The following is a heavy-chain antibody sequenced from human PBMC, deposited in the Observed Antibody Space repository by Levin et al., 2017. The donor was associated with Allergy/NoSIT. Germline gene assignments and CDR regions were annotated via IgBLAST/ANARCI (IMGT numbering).Heavy chain of an antibody. CDR2: ISYDGSNK. J-gene: IGHJ4*02. D-gene: IGHD4-17*01. CDR3: AKDHLGYVTTVPSPLDY. Sequence: GGSLRLSCAASGFTFSSYGMHWVRQAPGKGLEWVAVISYDGSNKYYADSVKGRFTISRDNSKNTLYLQMNSLRAEDTAVYYCAKDHLGYVTTVPSPLDYWGQGTLVTVSS. CDR1: GFTFSSYG. V-gene: IGHV3-30*18.